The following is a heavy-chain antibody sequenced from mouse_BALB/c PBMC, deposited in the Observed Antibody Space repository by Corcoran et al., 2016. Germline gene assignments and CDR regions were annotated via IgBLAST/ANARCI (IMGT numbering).Heavy chain of an antibody. J-gene: IGHJ4*01. CDR3: ARLYPGIAMDY. V-gene: IGHV1S136*01. CDR2: INPYNDGT. Sequence: EVQLQQSGPELVKPGASVKMSCKASGYTFTSYVMHWVKQKPGQGLEWIGYINPYNDGTKYNEKFKGKATLTSDKSYSTAYMELSSLTSEDSAVYYCARLYPGIAMDYWCQGTSVTVSS. CDR1: GYTFTSYV.